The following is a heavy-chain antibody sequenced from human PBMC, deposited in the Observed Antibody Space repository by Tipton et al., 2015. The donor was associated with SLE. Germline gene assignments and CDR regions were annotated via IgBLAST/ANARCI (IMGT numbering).Heavy chain of an antibody. CDR2: IYFSGNT. D-gene: IGHD1-7*01. CDR3: ARDAFKLELSAFDI. Sequence: TLSLTCSVSGGSMSSHYWTWIRQPPGKGLEWIGYIYFSGNTNYNPSLMSRVSMSVDTSRNQFSLKLRSVTAADTAVYYCARDAFKLELSAFDIWGQGTMVTVSS. CDR1: GGSMSSHY. J-gene: IGHJ3*02. V-gene: IGHV4-59*11.